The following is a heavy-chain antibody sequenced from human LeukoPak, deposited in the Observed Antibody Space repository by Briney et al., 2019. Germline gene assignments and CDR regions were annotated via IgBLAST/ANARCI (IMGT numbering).Heavy chain of an antibody. D-gene: IGHD6-6*01. V-gene: IGHV4-59*01. Sequence: PSETLSLNCTVSSVSICSFYWRWIPQPPGKGRMGIRYIYHSGSTNYSTSLKSRVTISVDTSKNQFSLKLSSVTAADTAVYYCARGAAARRSDYWGQGTLVTVSS. CDR1: SVSICSFY. CDR2: IYHSGST. CDR3: ARGAAARRSDY. J-gene: IGHJ4*02.